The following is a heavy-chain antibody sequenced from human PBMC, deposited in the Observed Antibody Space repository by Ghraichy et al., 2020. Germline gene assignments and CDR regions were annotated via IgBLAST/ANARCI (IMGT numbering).Heavy chain of an antibody. CDR2: ISYYDNTV. CDR1: GFTFSSHN. D-gene: IGHD6-19*01. J-gene: IGHJ4*02. CDR3: ARDKTYGSGWPFFDY. Sequence: GGSLRLSCAASGFTFSSHNMNWVRQAPGKGLEWVLFISYYDNTVYYGDSVKGRFTISRDNAKSSLFLQMNGLRAEDTAVYYCARDKTYGSGWPFFDYWGQGILVTVSS. V-gene: IGHV3-48*01.